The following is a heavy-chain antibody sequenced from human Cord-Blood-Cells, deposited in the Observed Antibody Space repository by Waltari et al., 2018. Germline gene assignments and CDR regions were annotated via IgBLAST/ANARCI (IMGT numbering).Heavy chain of an antibody. Sequence: QVQLVQSGAVVKTPGPSVKVTCKASGGTFSSFAISWVRPAPGQGLEWMGLVVAIGRRSNHARKLKGRVKTSAGESTRTAEIELSRLRSEDTGVYYCDRFSGRPGALYYGRDVWGQGTTVTVS. D-gene: IGHD1-26*01. V-gene: IGHV1-69*01. CDR3: DRFSGRPGALYYGRDV. J-gene: IGHJ6*02. CDR2: VVAIGRRS. CDR1: GGTFSSFA.